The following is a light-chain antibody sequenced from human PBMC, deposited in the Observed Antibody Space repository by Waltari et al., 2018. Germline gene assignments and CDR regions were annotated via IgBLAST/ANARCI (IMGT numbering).Light chain of an antibody. Sequence: EFVLTQSPGTLSLSPGERPTLSCRASQSVSSSYFAWYQQKPGQAPRLLIYGSSSRATGIPDRFSGSGSGTDFTLTISRLEPEDFAVYYCQQYGTSSYTFGQGTKLEI. CDR3: QQYGTSSYT. CDR1: QSVSSSY. J-gene: IGKJ2*01. V-gene: IGKV3-20*01. CDR2: GSS.